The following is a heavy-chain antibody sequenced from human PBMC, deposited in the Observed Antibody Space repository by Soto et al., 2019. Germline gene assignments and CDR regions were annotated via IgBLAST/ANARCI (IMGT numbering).Heavy chain of an antibody. D-gene: IGHD2-15*01. CDR2: ISSSSSTI. CDR1: GFTFSSYS. Sequence: PGGSLRLSCAASGFTFSSYSMNWVRQAPGKGLEWVSYISSSSSTIYYADSVKGRFTISRDNAKNSLYLQMNSLRDEDTAVYYCARDMNVGYCSGGGCYPKYFDYWGQGSLVTVSS. V-gene: IGHV3-48*02. CDR3: ARDMNVGYCSGGGCYPKYFDY. J-gene: IGHJ4*02.